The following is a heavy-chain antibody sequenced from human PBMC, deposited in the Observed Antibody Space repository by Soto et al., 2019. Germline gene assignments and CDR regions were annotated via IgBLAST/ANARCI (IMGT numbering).Heavy chain of an antibody. V-gene: IGHV2-5*02. CDR2: IYWDDDK. CDR3: AHSLHDYGEGSYFDY. Sequence: QITLKESGPTLVKPTQTLTLTCTFSGFSLSTSGVGVGWIRQPPGKALEWLALIYWDDDKRYSPSLKSRLTIIKDTSKNQVVLTMTNMDPVDTATYYCAHSLHDYGEGSYFDYWCQGTLVTVSS. D-gene: IGHD4-17*01. CDR1: GFSLSTSGVG. J-gene: IGHJ4*02.